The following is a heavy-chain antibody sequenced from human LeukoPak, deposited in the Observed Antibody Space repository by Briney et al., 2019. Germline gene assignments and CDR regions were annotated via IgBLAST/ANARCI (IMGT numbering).Heavy chain of an antibody. CDR3: ARGSYGDYGAWFDP. CDR2: IKQDGSEK. D-gene: IGHD4-17*01. J-gene: IGHJ5*02. V-gene: IGHV3-7*01. Sequence: PGGSLRLSCAASGFTFSSYWMSWVRQAPGKGLEWVANIKQDGSEKYYVDSVKGRFTISRDNAKNSLYLQMNSLRAEDTAVYYCARGSYGDYGAWFDPWGQGTLVTVSS. CDR1: GFTFSSYW.